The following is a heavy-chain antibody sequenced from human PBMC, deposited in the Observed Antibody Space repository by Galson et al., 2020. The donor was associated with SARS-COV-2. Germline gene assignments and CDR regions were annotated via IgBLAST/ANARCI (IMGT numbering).Heavy chain of an antibody. D-gene: IGHD1-26*01. J-gene: IGHJ4*02. V-gene: IGHV4-61*02. CDR3: ARESRWDLYFDH. CDR2: IYTGVNT. Sequence: SETLSLTCTVSGGSISSGSYYWSWIRQPAGKGLEWSGRIYTGVNTNYNPSLKSRVTISVDTSKNQFSLKLSSVTAADTAVYYCARESRWDLYFDHWGQGTLVTVSS. CDR1: GGSISSGSYY.